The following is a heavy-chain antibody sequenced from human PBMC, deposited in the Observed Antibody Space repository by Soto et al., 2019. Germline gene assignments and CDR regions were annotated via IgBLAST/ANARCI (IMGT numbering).Heavy chain of an antibody. CDR2: MSHDGRNK. D-gene: IGHD6-19*01. CDR1: GFTFSSYA. J-gene: IGHJ4*02. CDR3: ASDGRERQWLGFFDY. V-gene: IGHV3-30*04. Sequence: GGSLRLSCAASGFTFSSYAIHWVRQAPGKGLEWVAVMSHDGRNKYYAESVKGRFTISRDNSKNTLYLQMNSLRADDTAVYYCASDGRERQWLGFFDYWGQGTLVTVSS.